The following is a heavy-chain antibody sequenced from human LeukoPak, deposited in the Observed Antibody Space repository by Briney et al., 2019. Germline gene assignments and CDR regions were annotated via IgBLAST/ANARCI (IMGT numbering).Heavy chain of an antibody. CDR2: IYHSGST. V-gene: IGHV4-30-2*01. CDR3: ARGSHGTDY. CDR1: GGSISSGGYS. J-gene: IGHJ4*02. D-gene: IGHD6-13*01. Sequence: SQTLSLTCAVSGGSISSGGYSWSWIRQPPGKGLEWIGYIYHSGSTYYNPSLKSRVTISVDRSKNQFSLKLSSVTAADTAVYYCARGSHGTDYWGQGTLVTVSS.